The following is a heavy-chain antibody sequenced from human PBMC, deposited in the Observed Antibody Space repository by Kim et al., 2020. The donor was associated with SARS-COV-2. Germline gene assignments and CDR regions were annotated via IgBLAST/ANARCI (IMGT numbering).Heavy chain of an antibody. CDR3: ARGPIKLSYSRHFDY. D-gene: IGHD6-13*01. J-gene: IGHJ4*02. V-gene: IGHV4-34*01. CDR1: GGSFSGYY. CDR2: INHSGST. Sequence: SETLSLTCAVYGGSFSGYYWSWIRQPPGKGLEWIGEINHSGSTNYNPSLKSRVTISVDTSKNQFSLKLSSVTAADTAVYYCARGPIKLSYSRHFDYWGQGTLVTVSS.